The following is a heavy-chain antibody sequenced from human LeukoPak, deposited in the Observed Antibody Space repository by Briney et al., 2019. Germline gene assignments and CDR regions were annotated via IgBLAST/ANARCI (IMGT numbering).Heavy chain of an antibody. CDR1: GGSISSSSYD. J-gene: IGHJ4*02. Sequence: SSETLSLTCNVSGGSISSSSYDWAWTRQPPGKGLEWIGSIYYSGSTYYNPSLKSRVTISVDTSKNQFSLKLRSVTAADTAVYYCARDVVTASTPDYWGQGSLVTVSS. V-gene: IGHV4-39*07. CDR2: IYYSGST. D-gene: IGHD2-21*02. CDR3: ARDVVTASTPDY.